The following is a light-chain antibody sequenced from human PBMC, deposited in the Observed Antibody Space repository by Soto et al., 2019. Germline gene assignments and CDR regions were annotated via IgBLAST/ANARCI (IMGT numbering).Light chain of an antibody. CDR2: DHN. Sequence: QSALSQPPSASGAPGQSVTISCTGTNSDVGGYKYVSWYQHHPGKAPKNVIYDHNKRPSGIPDRFSGSKSGTSATLGITGLQTGDEADYYCGTWDSSLSAVVIGGGTKLTVL. CDR3: GTWDSSLSAVV. V-gene: IGLV1-51*01. J-gene: IGLJ2*01. CDR1: NSDVGGYKY.